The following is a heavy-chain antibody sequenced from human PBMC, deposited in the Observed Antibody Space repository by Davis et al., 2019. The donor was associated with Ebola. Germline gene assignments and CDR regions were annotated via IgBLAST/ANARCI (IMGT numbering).Heavy chain of an antibody. CDR1: GGSFSGYY. Sequence: MPSETLSLTCAVYGGSFSGYYWSWIRQPPGKGLEWIGEISYSGSTNYNPSLNSRVTISVDTSKNQFSLQLSSVTAADTAVYYCARDPAYGSGSYRWFDPWGQGTLVTVSS. D-gene: IGHD3-10*01. CDR3: ARDPAYGSGSYRWFDP. V-gene: IGHV4-34*01. CDR2: ISYSGST. J-gene: IGHJ5*02.